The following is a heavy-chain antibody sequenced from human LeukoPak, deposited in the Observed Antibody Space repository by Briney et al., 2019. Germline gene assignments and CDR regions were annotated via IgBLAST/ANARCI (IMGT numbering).Heavy chain of an antibody. CDR2: ISSSGSTI. D-gene: IGHD2-2*01. V-gene: IGHV3-11*04. Sequence: GGSLRLSCAASGFTFSDYYMSWIRQAPGKGLEWVSYISSSGSTIYYADSVKGRFTISRDNAKNSLYLQMNSLRAEDTAVYYCARYCSSTSCFFDYWGQGTLVTVSS. J-gene: IGHJ4*02. CDR3: ARYCSSTSCFFDY. CDR1: GFTFSDYY.